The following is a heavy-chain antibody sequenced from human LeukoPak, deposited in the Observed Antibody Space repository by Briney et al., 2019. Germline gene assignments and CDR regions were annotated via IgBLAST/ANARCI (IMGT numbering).Heavy chain of an antibody. J-gene: IGHJ3*02. CDR2: ISYDGSNK. Sequence: GGSLRLSCAAAGFTFSSYAMHWVRQAPSKGLEWVAVISYDGSNKYYADSVKGRFTISRDNSKNTLYLQMNSLRAEDTAVYYCAREGIYYDSSGLLGACDIWGQGTMVTVSS. CDR3: AREGIYYDSSGLLGACDI. D-gene: IGHD3-22*01. V-gene: IGHV3-30*04. CDR1: GFTFSSYA.